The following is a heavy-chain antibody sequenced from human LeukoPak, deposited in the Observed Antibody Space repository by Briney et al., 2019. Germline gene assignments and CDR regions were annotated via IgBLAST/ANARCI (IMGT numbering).Heavy chain of an antibody. J-gene: IGHJ4*02. V-gene: IGHV3-23*01. D-gene: IGHD6-6*01. CDR3: AESRSLEYSSSSDF. CDR2: ITGSGGST. Sequence: GGSLRLSCVASGFTFSNYGMSWVRQAPGKGLEWVSGITGSGGSTYYADSVRGRFTISRDNSKNTLNLQMNRLRAEDSAVYYCAESRSLEYSSSSDFWGQGTLVTVSS. CDR1: GFTFSNYG.